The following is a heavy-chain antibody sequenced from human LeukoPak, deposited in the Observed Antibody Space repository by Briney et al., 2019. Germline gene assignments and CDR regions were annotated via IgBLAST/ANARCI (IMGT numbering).Heavy chain of an antibody. CDR1: GYTFTSYG. Sequence: GASVKVSCKASGYTFTSYGISWVRQAPGQGLEWMGWISAYNGNTNYAQKLQGRVTMTTDTSTSTAYMELRSLRSDDTAVYYCARTFRYRGKGNWFDPWGQGTLVTVSS. J-gene: IGHJ5*02. CDR2: ISAYNGNT. D-gene: IGHD1-26*01. CDR3: ARTFRYRGKGNWFDP. V-gene: IGHV1-18*01.